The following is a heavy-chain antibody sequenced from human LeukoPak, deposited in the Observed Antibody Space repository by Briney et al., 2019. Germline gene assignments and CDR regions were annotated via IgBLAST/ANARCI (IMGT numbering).Heavy chain of an antibody. CDR2: IYYSGST. J-gene: IGHJ4*02. CDR1: GGSISSYY. D-gene: IGHD4-17*01. CDR3: ARGISTVTEYYFDC. V-gene: IGHV4-59*01. Sequence: KPSETLSLTCTVSGGSISSYYWSWIRQPPGKGLEWIGYIYYSGSTNYNPSLKSRVTISVDTSKNQFSLKLSSVTAADTAVYYCARGISTVTEYYFDCWGQGTLVTVSS.